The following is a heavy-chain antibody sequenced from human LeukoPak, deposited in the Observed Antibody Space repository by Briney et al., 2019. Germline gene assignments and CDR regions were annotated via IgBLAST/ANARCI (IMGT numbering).Heavy chain of an antibody. D-gene: IGHD4-17*01. Sequence: GASVKVSCKVSGYTLTELSMHWVRPAPGKGIEWMGGFDPEDGETIYAQKFQGRVTMTEDTSTDTAYMELSSLRSEDTAVYYCATLTTVTTAAPRWFDPCGQGTLVTVSS. J-gene: IGHJ5*02. V-gene: IGHV1-24*01. CDR1: GYTLTELS. CDR3: ATLTTVTTAAPRWFDP. CDR2: FDPEDGET.